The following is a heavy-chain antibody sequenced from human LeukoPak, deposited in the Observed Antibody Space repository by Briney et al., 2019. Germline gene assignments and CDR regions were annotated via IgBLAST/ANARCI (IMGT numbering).Heavy chain of an antibody. V-gene: IGHV3-30*18. CDR1: GFTFSSYG. D-gene: IGHD3-10*01. J-gene: IGHJ4*02. CDR3: AKDRSAAWFGYFDY. CDR2: ISYDGSNK. Sequence: GGSLRLSCAASGFTFSSYGMHWVRQAPGKGLEWVAVISYDGSNKYYADSVKGRFTISRDNSKNTLYLQMNSLRAEDAAVYYCAKDRSAAWFGYFDYWGQGTLVTVSS.